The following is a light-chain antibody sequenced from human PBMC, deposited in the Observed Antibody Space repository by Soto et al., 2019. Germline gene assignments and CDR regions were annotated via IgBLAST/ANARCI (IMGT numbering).Light chain of an antibody. J-gene: IGKJ1*01. CDR3: QQLNSYSWT. CDR2: AAS. CDR1: QGISSY. V-gene: IGKV1-9*01. Sequence: DIQLTQSPSFLSASVGDRVTITCRSSQGISSYLAWYQQKPGKAPKLLIYAASTLQSGVPSRFSGSGSGTEFTLTISSLQPADFATYYSQQLNSYSWTFGQGTKVEIK.